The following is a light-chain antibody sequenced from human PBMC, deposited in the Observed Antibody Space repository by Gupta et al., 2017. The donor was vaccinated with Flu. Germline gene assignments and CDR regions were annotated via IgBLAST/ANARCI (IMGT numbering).Light chain of an antibody. V-gene: IGLV3-19*01. CDR1: RLRNSY. CDR2: AKK. CDR3: NSRDSTDNHQAV. J-gene: IGLJ2*01. Sequence: SSQLTHDPAVSVALGQTVRSTCQGDRLRNSYASWYQQQPGQAPVLVIYAKKIRHSGRPDRFSGSSSGNTASLTITGAQAEDEADYYCNSRDSTDNHQAVFGGGTKLTVL.